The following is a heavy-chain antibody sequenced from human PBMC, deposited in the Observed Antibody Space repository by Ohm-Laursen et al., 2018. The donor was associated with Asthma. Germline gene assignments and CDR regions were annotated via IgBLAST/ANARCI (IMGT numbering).Heavy chain of an antibody. D-gene: IGHD2-21*02. V-gene: IGHV3-30*03. CDR1: GFTFSNAW. Sequence: SLRLSCAASGFTFSNAWMSWVRQAPGKGLEWVAVISYDGSNKYYADSVKGRFTISRDNSKNTLYMQMNSLRAEDTAVYYCARRDFSGGDPSAAFDIWGQGTMVTVSS. J-gene: IGHJ3*02. CDR2: ISYDGSNK. CDR3: ARRDFSGGDPSAAFDI.